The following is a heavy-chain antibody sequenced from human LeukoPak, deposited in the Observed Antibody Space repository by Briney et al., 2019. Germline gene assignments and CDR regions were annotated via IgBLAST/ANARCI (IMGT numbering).Heavy chain of an antibody. CDR3: AKGGPPRDYYFDY. CDR1: GFTFSSYA. J-gene: IGHJ4*02. V-gene: IGHV3-23*01. CDR2: ISASGGST. D-gene: IGHD3-10*01. Sequence: GGSLRLSCAASGFTFSSYAMSWVRQAPGKGLEWVSGISASGGSTYYADSVKGRFTISRDNSKNTLYLQMNSLGAGDTAIYYCAKGGPPRDYYFDYWGQGSLVTVSS.